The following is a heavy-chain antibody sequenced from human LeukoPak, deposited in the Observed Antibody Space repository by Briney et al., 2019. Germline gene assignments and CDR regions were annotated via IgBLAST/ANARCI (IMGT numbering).Heavy chain of an antibody. D-gene: IGHD6-19*01. V-gene: IGHV1-8*01. CDR1: GHTFTSYD. J-gene: IGHJ5*02. Sequence: ASVTVSCKASGHTFTSYDINWVRQATGQGLEWMGWMNPNSGNTGYAQKFQGRVTMTRNTSISTAYMELSSLRSEDTAVYYCARKGIAVAGLSPDNWFDPWGQGTLVTVSS. CDR3: ARKGIAVAGLSPDNWFDP. CDR2: MNPNSGNT.